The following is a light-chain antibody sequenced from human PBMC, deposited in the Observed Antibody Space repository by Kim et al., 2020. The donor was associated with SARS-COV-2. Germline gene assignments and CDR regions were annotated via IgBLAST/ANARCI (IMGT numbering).Light chain of an antibody. J-gene: IGLJ1*01. Sequence: SSELTQDPAVSVALGQTVRITCQGDNLRSFYSTWYQQKPGQAPILVMYNKNDRPSGIPDRFSGSSSGNRASFTITAAQAEDEGEYYCRSRDSSGTHLVVF. CDR3: RSRDSSGTHLVV. V-gene: IGLV3-19*01. CDR1: NLRSFY. CDR2: NKN.